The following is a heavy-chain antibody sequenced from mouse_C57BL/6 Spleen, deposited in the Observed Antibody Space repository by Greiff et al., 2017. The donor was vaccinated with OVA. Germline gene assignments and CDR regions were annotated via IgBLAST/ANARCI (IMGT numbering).Heavy chain of an antibody. V-gene: IGHV1-61*01. Sequence: QVQLQQSGAELVRPGSSVKLSCKASGYTFTSYWMDWVKQRPGQGLEWIGNIYPSDSETHYNQKFKDKATLTVDKSSSTAYMQLSSLTSEDSAVYYCARQDYGSSYFDYWGQGTTLTVSS. CDR2: IYPSDSET. CDR1: GYTFTSYW. CDR3: ARQDYGSSYFDY. J-gene: IGHJ2*01. D-gene: IGHD1-1*01.